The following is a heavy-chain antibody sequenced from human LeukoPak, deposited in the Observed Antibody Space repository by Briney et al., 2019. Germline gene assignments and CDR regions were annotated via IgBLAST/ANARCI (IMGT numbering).Heavy chain of an antibody. J-gene: IGHJ4*02. CDR3: ARAGDPVYFDD. CDR1: GFTVSRND. D-gene: IGHD1-26*01. Sequence: PGGSLRLSCAASGFTVSRNDMSWVRQAPGKGLEWVSVIYSGGSSFYADSVKGRFSISRDKSKNTIFLQMNSLRAEDMAVYYCARAGDPVYFDDWGQGTLVTVSS. V-gene: IGHV3-66*01. CDR2: IYSGGSS.